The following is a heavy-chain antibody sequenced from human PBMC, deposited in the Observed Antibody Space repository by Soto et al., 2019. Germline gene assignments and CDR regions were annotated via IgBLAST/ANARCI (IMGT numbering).Heavy chain of an antibody. CDR3: AKGSRGGSYGYFDY. CDR2: ISYDGSNK. D-gene: IGHD1-26*01. CDR1: GFTFSSYA. J-gene: IGHJ4*02. Sequence: PGGSLRLSCAASGFTFSSYAMHWVRQAPGKGLEWVAVISYDGSNKYYADSVKGRFTISRDNSKNTLYLQMNSLRAEDTAVYYCAKGSRGGSYGYFDYWGQGTLVTVSS. V-gene: IGHV3-30-3*01.